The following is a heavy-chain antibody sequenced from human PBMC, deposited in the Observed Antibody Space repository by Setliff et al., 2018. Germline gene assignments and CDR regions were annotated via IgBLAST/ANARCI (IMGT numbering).Heavy chain of an antibody. Sequence: GGSLRLSCAASGFTFSTYWMSWVRQAPGKGLEWVANIKQDGSEKYYVDSVKGRFTISRDNAKNSLDLQMNSLRGGDTAVYYCVRDRWKVIVNRGDDAFDLWGQGAMVTVSS. D-gene: IGHD3-22*01. CDR2: IKQDGSEK. J-gene: IGHJ3*01. CDR3: VRDRWKVIVNRGDDAFDL. CDR1: GFTFSTYW. V-gene: IGHV3-7*01.